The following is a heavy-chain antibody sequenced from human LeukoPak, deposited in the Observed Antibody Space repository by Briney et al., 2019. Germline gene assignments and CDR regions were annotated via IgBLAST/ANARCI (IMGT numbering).Heavy chain of an antibody. V-gene: IGHV4-39*01. CDR3: ARHSFIAAAVDY. J-gene: IGHJ4*02. D-gene: IGHD6-13*01. CDR2: IYYSRST. CDR1: GGSISSSSYY. Sequence: SQTLSLTCTVSGGSISSSSYYWGWIRQPPGKGLEWIGSIYYSRSTYYNPSLKSRVTISVDTSKNQFSLKLSSVTAADTAVYYCARHSFIAAAVDYWGQGTLVTVSS.